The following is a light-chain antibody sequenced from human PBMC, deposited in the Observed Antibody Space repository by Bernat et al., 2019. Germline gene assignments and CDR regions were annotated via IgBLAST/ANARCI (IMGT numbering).Light chain of an antibody. CDR3: NSRDSRGNHLGG. CDR1: SLRMYY. CDR2: GQN. Sequence: SSELTQDPAVSVALGQTARITCQGDSLRMYYARWYQVKPGQAPLLVLYGQNNRPSGIPDRFSGSSSGNTASLTITGTQAEDEAEYYCNSRDSRGNHLGGFGGGTKLTVL. J-gene: IGLJ2*01. V-gene: IGLV3-19*01.